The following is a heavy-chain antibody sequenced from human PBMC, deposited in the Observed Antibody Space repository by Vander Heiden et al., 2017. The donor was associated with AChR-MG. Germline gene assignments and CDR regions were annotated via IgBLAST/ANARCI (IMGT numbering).Heavy chain of an antibody. Sequence: QVQLVESGGDVVQPGRPLRLSCAAFGFPFSSYGMHWVRQAPGKGLEWVAVIWYDGSNKYYADSVKGRFTISRDNSKNTLYLQMNSLRAEDTAVYYCARAPCDGDSAFDIWGQGTMVTVSS. V-gene: IGHV3-33*08. D-gene: IGHD4-17*01. CDR2: IWYDGSNK. CDR3: ARAPCDGDSAFDI. J-gene: IGHJ3*02. CDR1: GFPFSSYG.